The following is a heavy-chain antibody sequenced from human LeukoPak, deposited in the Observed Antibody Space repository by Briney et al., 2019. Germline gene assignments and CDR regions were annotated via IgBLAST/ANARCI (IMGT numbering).Heavy chain of an antibody. CDR2: ISAYNGNT. CDR3: ARDWGYCSSGSCYGAPDAFDI. CDR1: GYPFTSYG. Sequence: ASVQFSCKASGYPFTSYGISWGRPAPGQGREWMGWISAYNGNTNYSQKLQGRVTITTDTSTSTAYMELRSLRSDDTAVYYRARDWGYCSSGSCYGAPDAFDIWGQGTMVTVSS. D-gene: IGHD2-15*01. J-gene: IGHJ3*02. V-gene: IGHV1-18*01.